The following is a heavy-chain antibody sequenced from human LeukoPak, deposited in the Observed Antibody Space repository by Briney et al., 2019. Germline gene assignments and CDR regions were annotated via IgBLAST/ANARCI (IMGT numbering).Heavy chain of an antibody. CDR1: GFTFSSYG. CDR2: IWYDGSNE. D-gene: IGHD2-21*01. J-gene: IGHJ4*02. V-gene: IGHV3-33*01. CDR3: ARALWPYYFDY. Sequence: GGSLRLSCAASGFTFSSYGMHWVRQAPGKGLVWVAIIWYDGSNEYYADSVKGRFTISRDNSENTLYMQMNSLRAEDTAVYYCARALWPYYFDYWGQGTLVTVSS.